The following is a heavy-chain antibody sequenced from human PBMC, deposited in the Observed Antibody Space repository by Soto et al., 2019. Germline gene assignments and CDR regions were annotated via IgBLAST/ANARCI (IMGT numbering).Heavy chain of an antibody. V-gene: IGHV1-18*01. CDR1: GYIFSSFY. D-gene: IGHD2-21*01. CDR3: AREIFGHVDAFDL. J-gene: IGHJ3*01. Sequence: SVKVSCKASGYIFSSFYINWVRQAPGQGLEWMGWTSGYSGNSKYAQKFQGRVTMTTDTSTNTGYMEMRSLTSDDTAVYYCAREIFGHVDAFDLWGQGTMVTVSS. CDR2: TSGYSGNS.